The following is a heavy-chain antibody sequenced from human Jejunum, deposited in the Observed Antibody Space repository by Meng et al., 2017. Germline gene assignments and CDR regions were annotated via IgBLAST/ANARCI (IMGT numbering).Heavy chain of an antibody. J-gene: IGHJ4*02. CDR2: VWHSGAT. V-gene: IGHV4-4*02. Sequence: SETLSLTCAVSGDFTSSSDRWTWVRQAPGRRLEWIGEVWHSGATYYNPSLESRLTISIDTSNNRFSLELSSATAADTAVYYCARGVSERYFDYWGQGALVTVSS. CDR3: ARGVSERYFDY. D-gene: IGHD2/OR15-2a*01. CDR1: GDFTSSSDR.